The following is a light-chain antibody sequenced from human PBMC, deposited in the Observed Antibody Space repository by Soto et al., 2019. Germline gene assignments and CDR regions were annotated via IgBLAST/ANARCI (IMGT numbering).Light chain of an antibody. CDR1: QGISSY. CDR3: QQYYSYPLT. V-gene: IGKV1-8*01. J-gene: IGKJ4*01. CDR2: AAS. Sequence: AIRMTQSPSSFSASTGDRVTITCRASQGISSYLAWYQQKPGKAPKLLIYAASTLQSGVPSRFNGSGSGTDFNLTISCLQSEDFATYYCQQYYSYPLTFGGGTKVEIK.